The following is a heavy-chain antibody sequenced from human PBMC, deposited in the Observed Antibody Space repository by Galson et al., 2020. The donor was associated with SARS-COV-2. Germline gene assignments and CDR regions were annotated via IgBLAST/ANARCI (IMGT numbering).Heavy chain of an antibody. Sequence: TGGSLRLSCAASGFTFTTYAMGWVRQAPGKGLEWVATISGSGATTYYADSAKGRFTISKDNSKNTLNLQINSLRLEDTAVYYCAKSSERVSIAVYVVSFPEHFGYWGPGTLVAVSS. CDR3: AKSSERVSIAVYVVSFPEHFGY. D-gene: IGHD3-22*01. CDR2: ISGSGATT. J-gene: IGHJ4*02. V-gene: IGHV3-23*01. CDR1: GFTFTTYA.